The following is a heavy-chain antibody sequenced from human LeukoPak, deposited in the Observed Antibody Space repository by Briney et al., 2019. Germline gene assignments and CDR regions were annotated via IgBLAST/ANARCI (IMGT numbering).Heavy chain of an antibody. D-gene: IGHD6-19*01. CDR3: ARDDRPSGWSYNWFDP. CDR2: ISYDGSTK. V-gene: IGHV3-30*04. Sequence: GGSLRLSCAASGFTFSSYAMHWVRQAPGKGLEWVAVISYDGSTKYYAGPVQGRLTISRDNSKNTLYLQMSSLRVEDTAMYYCARDDRPSGWSYNWFDPWGQGTLVTVSS. J-gene: IGHJ5*02. CDR1: GFTFSSYA.